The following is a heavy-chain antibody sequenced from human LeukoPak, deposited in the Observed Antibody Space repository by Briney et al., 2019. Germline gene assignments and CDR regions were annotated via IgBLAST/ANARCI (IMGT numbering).Heavy chain of an antibody. V-gene: IGHV3-13*01. CDR3: ASVRAHCGGDCHPDY. Sequence: QPAGSLRLSCAASGFTFSSYDMHSVRQPTGKALELVSTVGNIGDTFYPGPVKGRFTISRDDDNNLLYLQMDSLRAGDTAVYYCASVRAHCGGDCHPDYWGQGTLVTV. CDR2: VGNIGDT. J-gene: IGHJ4*02. CDR1: GFTFSSYD. D-gene: IGHD2-21*02.